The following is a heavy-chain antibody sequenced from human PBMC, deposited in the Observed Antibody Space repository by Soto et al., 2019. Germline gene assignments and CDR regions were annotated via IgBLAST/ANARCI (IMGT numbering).Heavy chain of an antibody. D-gene: IGHD4-17*01. J-gene: IGHJ4*02. Sequence: QVQLQESGPGLVKPSETLSLTCTVSGGSISSYYWSWIRQSPGKGLEWIGYIYYSGSTNYNPSLKTRVPISVDTSKNQFSLKLSSVTAADTAVYYCARRSDYGNYFDYWGQGTLVTVSS. CDR1: GGSISSYY. CDR2: IYYSGST. V-gene: IGHV4-59*08. CDR3: ARRSDYGNYFDY.